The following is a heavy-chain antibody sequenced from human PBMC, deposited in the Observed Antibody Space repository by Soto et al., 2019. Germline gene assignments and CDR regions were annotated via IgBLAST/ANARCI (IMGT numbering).Heavy chain of an antibody. CDR3: ARGGVYGSYDY. J-gene: IGHJ4*02. V-gene: IGHV3-74*01. CDR1: GFTFSSYW. Sequence: PGGSLRLSCAASGFTFSSYWMNWVRQAPGKGLVWVSRITSDGSNTDYAGSVKGRFTISRDNAKNTLYLQMNSLRAEDTAVYYCARGGVYGSYDYWGQGTLVTVSS. CDR2: ITSDGSNT. D-gene: IGHD5-12*01.